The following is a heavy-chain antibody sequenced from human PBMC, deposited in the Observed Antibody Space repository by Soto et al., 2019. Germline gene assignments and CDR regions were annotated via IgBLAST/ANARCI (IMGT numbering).Heavy chain of an antibody. J-gene: IGHJ6*03. Sequence: QVQLVQFGAEVKKPGASVRVSCKASGYVFPSYDITWVRQAPGHGLEWMGWVNPGSGYKGYAQNFQGRVTLTRNMSISTVYMELSSLRSEDTAVYYCARADPRHYYMDVWGKGTTVTVSS. V-gene: IGHV1-8*01. CDR1: GYVFPSYD. CDR3: ARADPRHYYMDV. CDR2: VNPGSGYK.